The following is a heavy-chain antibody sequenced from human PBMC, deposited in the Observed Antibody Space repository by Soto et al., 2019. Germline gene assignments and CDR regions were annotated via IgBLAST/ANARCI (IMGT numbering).Heavy chain of an antibody. CDR1: GGTFSSQT. V-gene: IGHV1-69*02. J-gene: IGHJ3*02. CDR3: ASPAVNDLDADSSAFDI. Sequence: QVQLVQSGAEVKEPGSSVKVSCKVSGGTFSSQTINWVRQVPGQGLEWMGSVIPIFGEGKYAQSFLGRVTFTGDRSTSTPKMELRSRRSEDTAVYYCASPAVNDLDADSSAFDIWGQGTMVTVSS. D-gene: IGHD1-1*01. CDR2: VIPIFGEG.